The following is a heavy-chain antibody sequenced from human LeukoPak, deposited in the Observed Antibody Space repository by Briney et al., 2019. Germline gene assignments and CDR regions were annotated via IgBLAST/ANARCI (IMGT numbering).Heavy chain of an antibody. J-gene: IGHJ4*02. CDR3: TKTDSYGSRGPGYFDS. Sequence: GGSLRLSCAASGFTFGSYAMSWVRQAPGKGLEWVSAISGSGESTFYADSVKGRFTISRDNSKNTLDLQMNSLRAEDTAVYYCTKTDSYGSRGPGYFDSWGQGSLVTVSS. V-gene: IGHV3-23*01. D-gene: IGHD5-18*01. CDR1: GFTFGSYA. CDR2: ISGSGEST.